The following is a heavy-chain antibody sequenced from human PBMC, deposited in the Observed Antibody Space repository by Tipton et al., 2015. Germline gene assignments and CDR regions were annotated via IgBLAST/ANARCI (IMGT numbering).Heavy chain of an antibody. V-gene: IGHV4-59*12. CDR1: SDSISKYY. Sequence: LRLSCSASSDSISKYYWSWIRQPPGKELEWIGYIQYSGSTNYNPSLKSRVTISVDTSKTQFSLQLNSVTPEDTATYYCARGPDGGAFDIWGQGTMVTVSS. D-gene: IGHD3-10*01. J-gene: IGHJ3*02. CDR3: ARGPDGGAFDI. CDR2: IQYSGST.